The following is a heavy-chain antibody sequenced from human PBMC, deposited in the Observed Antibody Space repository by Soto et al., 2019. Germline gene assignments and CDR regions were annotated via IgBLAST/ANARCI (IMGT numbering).Heavy chain of an antibody. V-gene: IGHV1-3*01. CDR1: GYTFTSYA. Sequence: ASVKVSCKASGYTFTSYAMHWVRQAPGQRLEWMGWINAGNGNTKYSQKFQGRVTITRDTSASTAYMELSSLRSEDTAVYYCARTRGYSYGPDYWGQGTLVTVSS. D-gene: IGHD5-18*01. CDR2: INAGNGNT. J-gene: IGHJ4*02. CDR3: ARTRGYSYGPDY.